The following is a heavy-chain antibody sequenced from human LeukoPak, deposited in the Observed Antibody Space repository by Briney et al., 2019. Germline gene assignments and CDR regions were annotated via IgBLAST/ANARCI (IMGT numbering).Heavy chain of an antibody. Sequence: PGGPLRISCAASGFTFDNYAMHWVRQAPGKGLEYVAAISSNGGSTYYANSVKGRFTISRDNSKNTLYLQMASLRAEDMAVYYCARISRAVPATDFWGQGALVTVSS. V-gene: IGHV3-64*01. D-gene: IGHD6-19*01. J-gene: IGHJ4*02. CDR1: GFTFDNYA. CDR3: ARISRAVPATDF. CDR2: ISSNGGST.